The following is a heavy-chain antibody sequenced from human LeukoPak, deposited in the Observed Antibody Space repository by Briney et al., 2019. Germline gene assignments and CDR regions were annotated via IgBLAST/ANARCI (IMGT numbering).Heavy chain of an antibody. Sequence: TGGSLRLSCAASGFTFSNTWMSWVRQAPGKGLEWVGRIKSKTDGGTTDYAAPVKGRFTISRDDSKNTLYLQMNSLKTEDTAVYYGSTGLRAADANWGLGPLVTVSS. CDR1: GFTFSNTW. J-gene: IGHJ4*02. CDR2: IKSKTDGGTT. D-gene: IGHD6-13*01. V-gene: IGHV3-15*01. CDR3: STGLRAADAN.